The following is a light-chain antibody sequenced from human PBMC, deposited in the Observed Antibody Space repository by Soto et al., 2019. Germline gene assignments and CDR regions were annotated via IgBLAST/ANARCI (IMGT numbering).Light chain of an antibody. CDR1: SSNIGAGYD. Sequence: QSVLTQPPSVSGAPGQRVTISCTGSSSNIGAGYDVHWYQQLPGTAPKLLIQGNSNRPSGVPDRFSGSKSGTSASLAITRRQAADEADYYCQCHDSSLSDWVFGGGTKLTVL. V-gene: IGLV1-40*01. J-gene: IGLJ3*02. CDR2: GNS. CDR3: QCHDSSLSDWV.